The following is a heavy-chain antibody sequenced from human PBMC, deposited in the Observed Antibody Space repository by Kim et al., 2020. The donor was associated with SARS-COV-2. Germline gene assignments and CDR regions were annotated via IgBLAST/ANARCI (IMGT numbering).Heavy chain of an antibody. CDR3: AKDGAILWFGELDWFDP. D-gene: IGHD3-10*01. V-gene: IGHV3-30*02. J-gene: IGHJ5*02. Sequence: VKGRFTISRDNSKNTLYLQMNSLRAEDTAVYYCAKDGAILWFGELDWFDPWGQGTLVTVSS.